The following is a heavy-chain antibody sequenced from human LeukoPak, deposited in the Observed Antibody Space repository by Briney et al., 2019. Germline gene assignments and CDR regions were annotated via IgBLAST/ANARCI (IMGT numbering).Heavy chain of an antibody. CDR3: AKDGGHSSVLYYFES. V-gene: IGHV1-24*01. J-gene: IGHJ4*02. Sequence: ASVKVSCKVSRYTLTELSMHWVRQAPGKGLEWMGGFDPEDGETIYAQKFQGRVTMTEDTSTDTAYMELNSLRSEDTAFYYCAKDGGHSSVLYYFESWGQGTLVTVSS. CDR2: FDPEDGET. CDR1: RYTLTELS. D-gene: IGHD6-19*01.